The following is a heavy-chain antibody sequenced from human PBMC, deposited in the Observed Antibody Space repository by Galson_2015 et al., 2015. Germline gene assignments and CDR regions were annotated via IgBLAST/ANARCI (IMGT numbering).Heavy chain of an antibody. CDR1: GFTFSSYA. J-gene: IGHJ6*02. CDR3: ANGADIAAAGTDYNYGMDV. D-gene: IGHD6-13*01. CDR2: ISGSGGST. V-gene: IGHV3-23*01. Sequence: SMRLSCAASGFTFSSYAMSWVRQAPGKGLEWVSAISGSGGSTYYADSVKGRFTISRDNSKNTLYLQVNSLRAEDTAVYYCANGADIAAAGTDYNYGMDVWGQGTTVTVSS.